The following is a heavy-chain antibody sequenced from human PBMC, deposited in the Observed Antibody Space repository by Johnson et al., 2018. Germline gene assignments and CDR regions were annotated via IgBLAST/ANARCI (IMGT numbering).Heavy chain of an antibody. CDR1: GSTFTNYD. CDR2: MKPNSGNT. D-gene: IGHD3-10*01. J-gene: IGHJ6*02. V-gene: IGHV1-8*01. Sequence: QVQLVQSGAEVKKPGASXKVSCKASGSTFTNYDINWVRQATGQGLEWMGWMKPNSGNTGYAPEFQARPTRTRENSTSTAYMELSSLRSEDTAVYYWASCITMVRGVRHYYYYYGMDVWGQGTTVTVSS. CDR3: ASCITMVRGVRHYYYYYGMDV.